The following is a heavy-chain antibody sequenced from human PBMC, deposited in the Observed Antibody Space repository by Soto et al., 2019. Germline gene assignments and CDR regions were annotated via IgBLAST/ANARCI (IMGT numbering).Heavy chain of an antibody. CDR1: GLTFSSYA. D-gene: IGHD3-22*01. CDR3: AKYRWLPRTRYYYYYYGMDV. Sequence: GGSLRLSCAASGLTFSSYAMSWVRQAPGKGLEWVSAISGSGGSTYYADSVKGRFTISRDNSKNTLYLQMNSLRAEDTAVYYCAKYRWLPRTRYYYYYYGMDVWGQGTTVTVSS. J-gene: IGHJ6*02. V-gene: IGHV3-23*01. CDR2: ISGSGGST.